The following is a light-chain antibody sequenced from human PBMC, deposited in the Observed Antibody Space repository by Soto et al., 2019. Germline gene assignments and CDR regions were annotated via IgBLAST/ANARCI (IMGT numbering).Light chain of an antibody. J-gene: IGLJ1*01. CDR3: SSYAGSNNYV. V-gene: IGLV2-8*01. CDR1: SSDVGGYNY. Sequence: QSLLTQPPSAFGSPGQSVTISCTGTSSDVGGYNYVSWYQQHPGKAPKLMIYEVSKRPSGVPDRFSGSKSGNTASLTVSGLQAEDEAGYYCSSYAGSNNYVFGTGTKVTVL. CDR2: EVS.